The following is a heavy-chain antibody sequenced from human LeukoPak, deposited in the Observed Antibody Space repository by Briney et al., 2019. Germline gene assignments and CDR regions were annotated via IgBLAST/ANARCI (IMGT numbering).Heavy chain of an antibody. V-gene: IGHV2-5*01. J-gene: IGHJ5*02. CDR3: AHRLFPSYYDILTGYYREGWFDP. CDR2: IYWNDDK. CDR1: GFSLSTSGVG. Sequence: SGPTLVNPTQTLTLTCTFSGFSLSTSGVGVGWIRQPPGKALEWLALIYWNDDKRYSPSLKSRLTITKDTSKNQVVLTMTNMDPVDTATYYCAHRLFPSYYDILTGYYREGWFDPWGQGTLVTVSS. D-gene: IGHD3-9*01.